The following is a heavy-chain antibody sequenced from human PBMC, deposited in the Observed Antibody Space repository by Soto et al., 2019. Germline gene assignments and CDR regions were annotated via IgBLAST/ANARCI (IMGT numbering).Heavy chain of an antibody. V-gene: IGHV4-31*03. CDR3: ARGGYYYENSGQNAYDY. CDR2: IYYGGST. Sequence: LSLTCTVSGGSISSGGYYWSWIRQHPGKGLEWIGYIYYGGSTYYNPSLKSRATISGDTSKNQFSLKLSSVTAADTAVYYCARGGYYYENSGQNAYDYWGQGILVTVSS. D-gene: IGHD3-22*01. CDR1: GGSISSGGYY. J-gene: IGHJ4*01.